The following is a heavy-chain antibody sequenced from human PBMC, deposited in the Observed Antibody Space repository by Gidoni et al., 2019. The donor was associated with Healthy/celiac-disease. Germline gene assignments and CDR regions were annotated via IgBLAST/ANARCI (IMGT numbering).Heavy chain of an antibody. CDR3: ARQGVATITDYFDY. V-gene: IGHV3-33*01. CDR2: IWYDGSNK. D-gene: IGHD5-12*01. J-gene: IGHJ4*02. CDR1: GFTFSSYG. Sequence: QVQLVESGGGVVQPGRSLRLSCAASGFTFSSYGMHWVRQAPGKGLEWVAVIWYDGSNKYYADSVKGRFTISRDNSKNTLYLQMNSLRAEDTAVYYCARQGVATITDYFDYWGQGTLVTVSS.